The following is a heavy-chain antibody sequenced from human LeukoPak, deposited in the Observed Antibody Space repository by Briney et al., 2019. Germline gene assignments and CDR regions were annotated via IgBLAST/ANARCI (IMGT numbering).Heavy chain of an antibody. J-gene: IGHJ4*02. CDR2: IIPIFGTA. D-gene: IGHD3-10*01. CDR1: GGTFSSYA. V-gene: IGHV1-69*13. CDR3: AVPGQRGSGSYAYFDY. Sequence: SVKVSCKASGGTFSSYAISWVRQAPGQGLEWMGGIIPIFGTANYAQKFQGRVTITADESTSTAYMELSSLRSEDTAVYYCAVPGQRGSGSYAYFDYWGQGTLVPSPQ.